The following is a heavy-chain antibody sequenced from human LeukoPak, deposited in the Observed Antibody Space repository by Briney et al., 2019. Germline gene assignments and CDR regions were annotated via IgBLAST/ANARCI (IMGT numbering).Heavy chain of an antibody. CDR1: GFTFSSYA. D-gene: IGHD6-13*01. J-gene: IGHJ4*02. CDR3: AREGEQQLAYFDY. Sequence: GGSLRLSCAASGFTFSSYAMHWVRQAPGKGLEWVAVISYDGSNKYYADSVKGRFTISRDNSKNTLYLQMNSLRAEGTAVYYCAREGEQQLAYFDYWGQGTLVTVSS. CDR2: ISYDGSNK. V-gene: IGHV3-30-3*01.